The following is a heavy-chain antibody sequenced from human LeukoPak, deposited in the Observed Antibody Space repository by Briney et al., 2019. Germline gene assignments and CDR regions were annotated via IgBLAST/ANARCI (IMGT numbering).Heavy chain of an antibody. CDR2: IIPIFGTS. V-gene: IGHV1-69*08. Sequence: SVKVPCKAAGVTFCNSTLNWVRQAPGQGLEWMGRIIPIFGTSNYAPKFRDRVSITAGTSTSTAYLEMRSLTSDDTALYYCARGSYFDVLSGFYYSHMDVWGEGSTVTVS. J-gene: IGHJ6*03. CDR3: ARGSYFDVLSGFYYSHMDV. D-gene: IGHD3-3*01. CDR1: GVTFCNST.